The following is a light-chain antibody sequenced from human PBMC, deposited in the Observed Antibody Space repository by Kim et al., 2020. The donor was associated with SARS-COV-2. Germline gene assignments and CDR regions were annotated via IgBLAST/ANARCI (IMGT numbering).Light chain of an antibody. CDR2: AAS. CDR3: QQYNTYSWT. V-gene: IGKV1-16*01. CDR1: QGVATS. Sequence: DIQMTQSPSSLSASVGDTVTITCRASQGVATSLAWFQQKPGKAPKSLIYAASTLQTGVPSRFSGSGSRTYFTLTISSLQPEDSATYYCQQYNTYSWTFGQGTKVDIK. J-gene: IGKJ1*01.